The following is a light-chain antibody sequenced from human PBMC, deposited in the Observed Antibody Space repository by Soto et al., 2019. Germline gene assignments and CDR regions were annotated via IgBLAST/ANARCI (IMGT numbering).Light chain of an antibody. Sequence: DIQMTQSPSSLSASVGDRVTITCRASQIINNYLNWYQQRPGKAPKPLIYAASSLQSGVPSRFSGGGSGTDFTLTISSLQPEDVATYYCQKYNNGPPATFGPGTKVGV. V-gene: IGKV1-39*01. J-gene: IGKJ3*01. CDR1: QIINNY. CDR2: AAS. CDR3: QKYNNGPPAT.